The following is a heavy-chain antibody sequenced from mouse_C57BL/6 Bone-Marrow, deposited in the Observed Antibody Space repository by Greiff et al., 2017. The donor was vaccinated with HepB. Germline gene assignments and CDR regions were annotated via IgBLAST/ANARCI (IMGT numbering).Heavy chain of an antibody. J-gene: IGHJ4*01. CDR2: INPSSGYT. CDR3: ARPGYYAMDY. V-gene: IGHV1-7*01. CDR1: GYTFTSYW. Sequence: VKLMESGAELAKPGASVKLSCKASGYTFTSYWMHWVKQRPGQGLEWIGYINPSSGYTKYNQKFKDKATLTADNSSSTAYMQLSSLTYEDSAVYYCARPGYYAMDYWGQGTSVTVSS.